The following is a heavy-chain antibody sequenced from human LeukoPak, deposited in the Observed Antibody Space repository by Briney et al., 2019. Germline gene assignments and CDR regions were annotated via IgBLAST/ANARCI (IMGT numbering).Heavy chain of an antibody. CDR2: INPNSGGT. CDR3: ARDPRPIWFGEFSYFDY. J-gene: IGHJ4*02. CDR1: GYTFTSYA. V-gene: IGHV1-2*04. Sequence: ASVKVSCKASGYTFTSYAMNWVRQAPGQGLEWMGWINPNSGGTNYAQKFQGWVTMTRDTSISTAYMELSRLRSDDTAVYYCARDPRPIWFGEFSYFDYWGQGTLVTVSS. D-gene: IGHD3-10*01.